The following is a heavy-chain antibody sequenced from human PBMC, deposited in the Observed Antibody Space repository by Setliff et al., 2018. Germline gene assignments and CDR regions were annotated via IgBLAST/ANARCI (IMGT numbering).Heavy chain of an antibody. J-gene: IGHJ4*02. V-gene: IGHV1-18*01. CDR3: VRSSAPQIVLAADFDR. D-gene: IGHD2-8*02. CDR1: GYTFIDYG. Sequence: ASVKVSCKASGYTFIDYGMSWVRQAPGQGLEWLGSISPYTGNTNYPERLQGRITMTTDTLTSTVYMELRSLRPDDTALYYCVRSSAPQIVLAADFDRWGQGTLVTVSS. CDR2: ISPYTGNT.